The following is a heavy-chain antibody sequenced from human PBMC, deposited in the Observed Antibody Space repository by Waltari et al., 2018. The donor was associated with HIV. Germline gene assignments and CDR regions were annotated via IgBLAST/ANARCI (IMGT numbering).Heavy chain of an antibody. CDR3: SRSRGYSYGYADY. CDR1: RFTFGDFA. Sequence: EVQLVESGGGLLQSGRTLRLPCTASRFTFGDFAISWFRQAAGKGLEWVGFIRSKTYGGTTEYAASVKDRFTISRDDSKSIAYLQMNSLKTEDTAVYYCSRSRGYSYGYADYWGQGTLVTVSS. D-gene: IGHD5-18*01. J-gene: IGHJ4*02. CDR2: IRSKTYGGTT. V-gene: IGHV3-49*03.